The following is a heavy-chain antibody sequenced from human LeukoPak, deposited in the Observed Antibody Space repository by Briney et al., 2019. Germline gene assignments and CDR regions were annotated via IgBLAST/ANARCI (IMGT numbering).Heavy chain of an antibody. D-gene: IGHD4-17*01. V-gene: IGHV3-23*01. CDR2: IAGNGGSP. CDR1: GFTFSSYA. CDR3: AKESNGAKRGFDS. J-gene: IGHJ4*02. Sequence: PGGSLRLSCAASGFTFSSYAITWGRQAPGKGLEWVAGIAGNGGSPNYADSGRGRFTISRDKSKSTLYLQMNSLRVEDTAIYYCAKESNGAKRGFDSWGQGTLVTVSS.